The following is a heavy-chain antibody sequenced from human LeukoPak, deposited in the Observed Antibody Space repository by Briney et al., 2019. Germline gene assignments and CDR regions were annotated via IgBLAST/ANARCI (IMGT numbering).Heavy chain of an antibody. CDR2: ISGSGGST. CDR3: AKEGDYYDSSGYYFDY. J-gene: IGHJ4*02. D-gene: IGHD3-22*01. Sequence: GSLRLSCAVSGFTFSSYWMSWVRQAPGKGLEWVSAISGSGGSTYYADSVKGRFTISRDNSKNTLYLQMNSLRAEDTAVYYCAKEGDYYDSSGYYFDYWGQGTLVTVSS. CDR1: GFTFSSYW. V-gene: IGHV3-23*01.